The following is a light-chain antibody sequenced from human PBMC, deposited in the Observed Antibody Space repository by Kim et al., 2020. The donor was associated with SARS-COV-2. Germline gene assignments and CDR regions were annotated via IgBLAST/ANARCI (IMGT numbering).Light chain of an antibody. CDR2: QDT. CDR1: KLGDKY. J-gene: IGLJ2*01. CDR3: QAWDISTVV. V-gene: IGLV3-1*01. Sequence: SYELTQPPSVSVSPGQTASITCSGDKLGDKYACWYQQKPGQSPVLVIYQDTKRPSGIPERFSGSNSGNTATLTISGTQAMDEADYSCQAWDISTVVFGGGTQLTVL.